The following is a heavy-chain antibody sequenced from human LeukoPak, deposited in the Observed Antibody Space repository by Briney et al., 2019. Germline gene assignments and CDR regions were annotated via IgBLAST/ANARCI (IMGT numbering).Heavy chain of an antibody. J-gene: IGHJ4*02. CDR1: GFTFNRYW. Sequence: GGSLRLSCAASGFTFNRYWMSWVRQAPGKELQWVANIKQDGSTKYYVDSVKGRFTISRDNAKNLLYLQMNSLRAEDTAVYYCARVEASGYDYGAFDYWGQGTLVTVSS. V-gene: IGHV3-7*01. CDR3: ARVEASGYDYGAFDY. D-gene: IGHD5-12*01. CDR2: IKQDGSTK.